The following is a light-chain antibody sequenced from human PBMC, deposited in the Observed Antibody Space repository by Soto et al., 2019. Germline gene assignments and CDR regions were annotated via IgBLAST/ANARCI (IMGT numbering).Light chain of an antibody. CDR2: KAS. CDR3: QQYHSYSGT. Sequence: DIQMAESPSTLCASLGDRVTITCRASQTIDSWLAWYQQRPGQPPKFLIYKASTMASGVPARFSGSGSGTEFTLTINSLQPDDFATYYCQQYHSYSGTFGRGTKVDI. J-gene: IGKJ4*02. V-gene: IGKV1-5*03. CDR1: QTIDSW.